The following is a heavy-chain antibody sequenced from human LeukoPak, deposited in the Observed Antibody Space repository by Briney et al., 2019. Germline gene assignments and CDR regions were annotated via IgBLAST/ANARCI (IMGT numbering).Heavy chain of an antibody. V-gene: IGHV4-39*01. CDR1: GGSISSSSYY. Sequence: SETLSLTCTVSGGSISSSSYYWGWIRQPPGKGLEWIGSIYYSGSTYYNPSLKSRVTISVDTSKNQFSLKLSSVTAADTAVYYCARVGTMGFGYYYYYMDVWGKGTTVTVSS. D-gene: IGHD3-3*01. CDR2: IYYSGST. CDR3: ARVGTMGFGYYYYYMDV. J-gene: IGHJ6*03.